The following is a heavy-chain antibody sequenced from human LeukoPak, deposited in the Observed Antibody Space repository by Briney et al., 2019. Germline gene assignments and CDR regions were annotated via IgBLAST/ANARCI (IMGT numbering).Heavy chain of an antibody. V-gene: IGHV4-59*10. D-gene: IGHD3-10*01. J-gene: IGHJ4*02. CDR3: ARVSSSGSYLFFDY. CDR1: GGSFSGYY. Sequence: SETLSPTCAVYGGSFSGYYWSWIRQPAGKGLEWIGRIYTSGSTNYNPSLKSRVTMSVDTSKNQFSLKLSSVTAADTAVYYCARVSSSGSYLFFDYWGQGTLVTVSS. CDR2: IYTSGST.